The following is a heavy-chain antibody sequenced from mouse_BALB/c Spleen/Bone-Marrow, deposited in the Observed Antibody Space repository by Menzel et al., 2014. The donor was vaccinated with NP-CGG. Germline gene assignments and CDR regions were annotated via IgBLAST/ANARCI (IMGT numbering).Heavy chain of an antibody. D-gene: IGHD2-2*01. Sequence: EVMLVESGGGLVQPGGSLKLSCATSGFTFSDYYMYWVRQTPEKRLEWVAYISNGGGSTYYPDTVKGRFTISRDNAKNTLYLQVSRLKSEDTAMYYCARQGIYYGYDPFAYWGQGTLVTVS. J-gene: IGHJ3*01. V-gene: IGHV5-12*02. CDR1: GFTFSDYY. CDR3: ARQGIYYGYDPFAY. CDR2: ISNGGGST.